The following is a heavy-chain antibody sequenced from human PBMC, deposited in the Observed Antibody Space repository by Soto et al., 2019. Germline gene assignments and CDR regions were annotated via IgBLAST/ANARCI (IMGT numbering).Heavy chain of an antibody. CDR2: ISSSSSTI. J-gene: IGHJ6*03. CDR1: GFTFSSYS. D-gene: IGHD2-2*01. CDR3: ARDPSVPAAMWLNYYYYMDV. V-gene: IGHV3-48*01. Sequence: GGSLRLSCAASGFTFSSYSMNWVRQAPGKGLEWVSYISSSSSTIYYADSVKGRFTISRDNAKNSLYLQMNSLRAEDTAVYYCARDPSVPAAMWLNYYYYMDVWGKGTTVTVSS.